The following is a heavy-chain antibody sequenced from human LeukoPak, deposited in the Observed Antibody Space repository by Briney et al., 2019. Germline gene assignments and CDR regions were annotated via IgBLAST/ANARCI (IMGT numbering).Heavy chain of an antibody. J-gene: IGHJ6*02. CDR1: GYTFTACY. Sequence: ASVKVSCKASGYTFTACYMYWLRQAPGQGLEWMGWINPNSGATYSAQKFQGRVTMTRDTSISTAYMEMSSLRSDGTAVYYCARDRVGLGFDGMDVWGQGTTVTVSS. CDR3: ARDRVGLGFDGMDV. D-gene: IGHD1-26*01. CDR2: INPNSGAT. V-gene: IGHV1-2*02.